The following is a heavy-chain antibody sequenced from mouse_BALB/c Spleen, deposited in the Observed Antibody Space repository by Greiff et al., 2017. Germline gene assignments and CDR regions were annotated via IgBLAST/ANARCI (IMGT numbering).Heavy chain of an antibody. CDR1: GFTFSSYT. CDR2: ISNGGGST. V-gene: IGHV5-12-2*01. Sequence: DVQLQESGGGLVQPGGSLKLSCAASGFTFSSYTMSWVRQTPEKRLEWVAYISNGGGSTYYPDTVKGRFTISRDNAKNTLYLQMSSLKSEDTAMYYCARAGYGYGGFDYWGQGTTLTVSS. CDR3: ARAGYGYGGFDY. J-gene: IGHJ2*01. D-gene: IGHD2-2*01.